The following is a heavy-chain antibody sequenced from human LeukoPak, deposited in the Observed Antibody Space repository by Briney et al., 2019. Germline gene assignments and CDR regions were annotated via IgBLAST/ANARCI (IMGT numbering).Heavy chain of an antibody. J-gene: IGHJ4*02. V-gene: IGHV3-20*01. CDR3: ARGGYFDISGYPNFEY. D-gene: IGHD3-22*01. Sequence: ETLSLTCTVSGVSISSSNSYWGWIRQPPGKGLEWVSGINWNGGSTDYADSVKGRFTISRDNAKNSLYLQMNSLRAEDTALYHCARGGYFDISGYPNFEYWGQGTLVTVSS. CDR1: GVSISSSNSY. CDR2: INWNGGST.